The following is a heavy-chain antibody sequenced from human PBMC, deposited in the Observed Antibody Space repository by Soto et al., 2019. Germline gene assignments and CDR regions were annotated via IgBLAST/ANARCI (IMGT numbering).Heavy chain of an antibody. J-gene: IGHJ6*02. Sequence: QVQLVQSGAEVKKPGSSVKVSCKASGGTFSSYAISWVRQAPGQGLEWMGGIIPIFGTANYAQKFQGRVTITADESTRTAYMELSSLRSEDTAVYYCARESGGLELPYYYYGMDVWGQGTTVTVSS. V-gene: IGHV1-69*01. D-gene: IGHD1-7*01. CDR3: ARESGGLELPYYYYGMDV. CDR2: IIPIFGTA. CDR1: GGTFSSYA.